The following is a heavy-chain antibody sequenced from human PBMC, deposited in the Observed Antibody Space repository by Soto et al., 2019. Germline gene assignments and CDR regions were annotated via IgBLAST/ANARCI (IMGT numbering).Heavy chain of an antibody. J-gene: IGHJ5*02. V-gene: IGHV1-24*01. D-gene: IGHD6-19*01. CDR1: GYTLTELS. CDR3: ATGLSSGWYNWFDP. Sequence: QVQLVQSGAEVKKPGASVKVSCKVSGYTLTELSMHWVRQAPGKGLEWMGGFDPEDGETIYAQKFQGRVTMTEDTSTDTADMELSSLRSADTAVYYCATGLSSGWYNWFDPWGQGTLVTVSS. CDR2: FDPEDGET.